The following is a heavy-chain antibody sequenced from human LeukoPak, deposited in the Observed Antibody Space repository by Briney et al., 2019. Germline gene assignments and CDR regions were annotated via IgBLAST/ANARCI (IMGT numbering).Heavy chain of an antibody. D-gene: IGHD2-15*01. CDR1: GFTFSSYW. CDR3: ASVVCGGSRYPRVGLGYFDY. V-gene: IGHV3-7*03. Sequence: GGSLRLSCAASGFTFSSYWMSWVRQAPGKGLEWVANIKQDGSEKYYVDSVKGRFTISRDNAKNSLYLQMNSLRAEDTAVYYCASVVCGGSRYPRVGLGYFDYWGQGTLVTVSS. J-gene: IGHJ4*02. CDR2: IKQDGSEK.